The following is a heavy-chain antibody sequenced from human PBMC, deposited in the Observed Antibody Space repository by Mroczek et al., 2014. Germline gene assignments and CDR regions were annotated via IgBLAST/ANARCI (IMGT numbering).Heavy chain of an antibody. CDR2: IYYSGST. J-gene: IGHJ4*02. D-gene: IGHD3-22*01. CDR1: GGSISSGGYY. Sequence: KESGPGLVKPSQTLSLTCTVSGGSISSGGYYWSWIRQHPGKGLEWIGYIYYSGSTYYNPSLKSRVTISVDTSKNQFSLKLSSVTAADTAVYYCARVGGHYYDSSGYYSAENYFDYWGQGTLVTVSS. CDR3: ARVGGHYYDSSGYYSAENYFDY. V-gene: IGHV4-31*03.